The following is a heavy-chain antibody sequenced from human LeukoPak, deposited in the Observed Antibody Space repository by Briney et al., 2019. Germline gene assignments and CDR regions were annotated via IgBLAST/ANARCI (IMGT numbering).Heavy chain of an antibody. CDR2: TYYRSTWYN. D-gene: IGHD2-2*01. V-gene: IGHV6-1*01. CDR3: ARRLTQYDCFDP. CDR1: GDSVSSNSVT. J-gene: IGHJ5*02. Sequence: SQTLSLTCAISGDSVSSNSVTWNWIRQSPSRGLEWLGRTYYRSTWYNDYAVSVRGRITVSPDTSKNQFSLHLNSVTPEDTAVYYCARRLTQYDCFDPWGQGILVTVSS.